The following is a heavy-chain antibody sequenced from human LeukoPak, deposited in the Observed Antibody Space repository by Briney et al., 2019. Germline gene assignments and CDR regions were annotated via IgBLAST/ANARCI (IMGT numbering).Heavy chain of an antibody. CDR1: GFTFSSYA. CDR2: ISYDGSNK. V-gene: IGHV3-30*04. D-gene: IGHD3-10*01. Sequence: GGSLRLSCAASGFTFSSYAMHWVRQAPGKGLEWVAVISYDGSNKYYADSVKGRFTISRDNSKNTLYLQMNSLRAEDTAVYYCAKEANYYGSGSYYKRAFDIWGQGTMVTVSS. CDR3: AKEANYYGSGSYYKRAFDI. J-gene: IGHJ3*02.